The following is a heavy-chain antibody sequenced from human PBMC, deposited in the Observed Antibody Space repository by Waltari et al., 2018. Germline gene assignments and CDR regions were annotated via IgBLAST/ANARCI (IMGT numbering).Heavy chain of an antibody. CDR3: GRGHVYSNYESLDF. CDR1: GYKFNDYH. J-gene: IGHJ4*02. V-gene: IGHV1-2*02. Sequence: QVQLVQSGAEVKKPGASVKVSCKASGYKFNDYHLHWVRQAPGQGPEWLGWINPDSGDTNYAQRFQGRVTMTRDTSITTAYLELSRLRSDDTAVYYCGRGHVYSNYESLDFWGLGTLVTVSS. D-gene: IGHD4-4*01. CDR2: INPDSGDT.